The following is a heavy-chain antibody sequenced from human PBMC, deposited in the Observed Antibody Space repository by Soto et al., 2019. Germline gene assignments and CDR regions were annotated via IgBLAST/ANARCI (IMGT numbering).Heavy chain of an antibody. CDR3: ARHGTIYDFWSGYYTGWSAY. CDR1: GYSFTSYW. V-gene: IGHV5-51*01. D-gene: IGHD3-3*01. CDR2: IYPGDSDT. Sequence: GESLKISCRGAGYSFTSYWIGWVRQMPGKGLEWMGIIYPGDSDTRYSPSFQGQVTISADKSISTAYLQWSSLKASDTAMYYCARHGTIYDFWSGYYTGWSAYWGQGTLVTVSS. J-gene: IGHJ4*02.